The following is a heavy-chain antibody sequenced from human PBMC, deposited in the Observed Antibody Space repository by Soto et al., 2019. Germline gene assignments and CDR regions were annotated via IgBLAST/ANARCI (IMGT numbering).Heavy chain of an antibody. CDR2: IGTAGDT. Sequence: GGSLRLSCASSGFTFSSYDMHWVRQATGKGLEWVSAIGTAGDTYYPGSVKGRFTISRENAKNSLYLQMSSLRAEDTAVYYCARDPSPNTLLHYFDYWGQGTLVTVSS. CDR3: ARDPSPNTLLHYFDY. J-gene: IGHJ4*02. V-gene: IGHV3-13*01. CDR1: GFTFSSYD. D-gene: IGHD2-15*01.